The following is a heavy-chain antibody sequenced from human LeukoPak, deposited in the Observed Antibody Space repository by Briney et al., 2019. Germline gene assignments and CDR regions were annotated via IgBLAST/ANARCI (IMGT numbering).Heavy chain of an antibody. J-gene: IGHJ4*02. V-gene: IGHV3-30*18. Sequence: GGSLRLSCAASEFTFSRYAMHWVRKAPGKGLEWLAIISYDGTKAYYADSVKGRFTISRDNSKNILYLQMNSPRTEDTGLYYCAKDNGKWDFLALFDHWGQGAHVIVS. CDR3: AKDNGKWDFLALFDH. CDR1: EFTFSRYA. CDR2: ISYDGTKA. D-gene: IGHD1-14*01.